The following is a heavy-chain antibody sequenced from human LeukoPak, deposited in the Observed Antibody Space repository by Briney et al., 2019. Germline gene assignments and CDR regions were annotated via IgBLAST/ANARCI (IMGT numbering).Heavy chain of an antibody. Sequence: SETLSLTCTVSGYSISSGYYWGWIRQPPGKGLEWIGSIYHSGSTYYNPSLKSRVTISVDTSKNQFSLKLSSVTAADTAVYYCARSTYYYGSGSYCPYFDYWGQGTLVTVSS. D-gene: IGHD3-10*01. CDR2: IYHSGST. V-gene: IGHV4-38-2*02. CDR1: GYSISSGYY. J-gene: IGHJ4*02. CDR3: ARSTYYYGSGSYCPYFDY.